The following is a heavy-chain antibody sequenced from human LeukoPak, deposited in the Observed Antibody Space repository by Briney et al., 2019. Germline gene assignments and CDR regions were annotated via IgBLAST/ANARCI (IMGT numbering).Heavy chain of an antibody. CDR3: ARGLYSQQLVDY. CDR2: IKQDGSEK. CDR1: GFTFSSYW. J-gene: IGHJ4*02. V-gene: IGHV3-7*03. Sequence: GGSLRLSCAASGFTFSSYWMSWVRQAPGKGLEWVANIKQDGSEKYYVDSVKGRFTISRDNSKNTLYLQMNSLRAEDTAVYYCARGLYSQQLVDYWGQGTLVTVSS. D-gene: IGHD6-13*01.